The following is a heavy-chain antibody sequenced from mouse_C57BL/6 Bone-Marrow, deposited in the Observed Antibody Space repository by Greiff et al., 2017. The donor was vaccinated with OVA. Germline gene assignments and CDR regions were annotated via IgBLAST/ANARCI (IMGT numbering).Heavy chain of an antibody. D-gene: IGHD2-1*01. Sequence: VQLQQSGPELVKPGASVKISCKASGYSFTSYYIHWVKQRPGQGLEWIGWIYPGSGNTKCNEKFKGKATLTADTSSSTAYMQLSSLTSEDSAVYYCARVYGNYPYYFDYWGQGTTLTVSS. V-gene: IGHV1-66*01. CDR3: ARVYGNYPYYFDY. CDR1: GYSFTSYY. CDR2: IYPGSGNT. J-gene: IGHJ2*01.